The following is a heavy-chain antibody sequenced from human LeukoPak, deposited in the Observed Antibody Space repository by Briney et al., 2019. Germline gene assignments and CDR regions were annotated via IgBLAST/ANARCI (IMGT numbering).Heavy chain of an antibody. CDR2: ISSSGSTI. CDR1: GFSFSTYE. Sequence: GGSLRLSCAASGFSFSTYEMNWVRQAPGKGLEWVSYISSSGSTIYYADSVKGRSTISRDNAKNSLYLQMNSLRAEDTAVYYCARVAAAGTYYFDSWGQGALVTVSS. CDR3: ARVAAAGTYYFDS. D-gene: IGHD6-13*01. V-gene: IGHV3-48*03. J-gene: IGHJ4*02.